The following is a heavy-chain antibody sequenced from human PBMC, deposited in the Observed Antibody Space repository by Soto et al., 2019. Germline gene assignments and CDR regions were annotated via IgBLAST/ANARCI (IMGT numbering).Heavy chain of an antibody. Sequence: QVQLQESGPGLVKPSETLSITCTVSGGSVSSGSYYWSWIRQPPGKGLEWIGYTYYSGSTNYNPSLQSRVAISVDTSKNQFSLKLSSVPAADTAVYYCASYSSPLRYFDYWGQGTLVTVSS. CDR2: TYYSGST. CDR1: GGSVSSGSYY. CDR3: ASYSSPLRYFDY. V-gene: IGHV4-61*01. J-gene: IGHJ4*02. D-gene: IGHD6-13*01.